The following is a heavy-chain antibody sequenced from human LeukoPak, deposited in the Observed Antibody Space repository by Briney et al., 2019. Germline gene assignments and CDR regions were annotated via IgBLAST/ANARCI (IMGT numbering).Heavy chain of an antibody. CDR2: IWYDGSNK. CDR3: ARDGYGGNLGAQDYYYCMDV. D-gene: IGHD4-23*01. CDR1: GFTFSSYG. J-gene: IGHJ6*03. Sequence: SGGSLRLSCAASGFTFSSYGMHWVRQAPGKGLEWVAVIWYDGSNKYYADSVKGRFTISRDNSKNTPYLQMNSLRAEDTAVYYCARDGYGGNLGAQDYYYCMDVWGKGTTVTVSS. V-gene: IGHV3-33*01.